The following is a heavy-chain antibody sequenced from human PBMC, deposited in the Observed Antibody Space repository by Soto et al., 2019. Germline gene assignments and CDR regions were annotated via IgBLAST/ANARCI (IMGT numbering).Heavy chain of an antibody. CDR1: GDSVTSSNYY. Sequence: SETLSLTCLVSGDSVTSSNYYWGWIRQPPGKGLEWIGSIYYSGSTYYNPSLKSRVAISVDTSKNQFSLRLNSVTAADTALYYCARDKITGLFDYWGQGTLVTVSS. V-gene: IGHV4-39*02. J-gene: IGHJ4*02. CDR2: IYYSGST. D-gene: IGHD2-8*02. CDR3: ARDKITGLFDY.